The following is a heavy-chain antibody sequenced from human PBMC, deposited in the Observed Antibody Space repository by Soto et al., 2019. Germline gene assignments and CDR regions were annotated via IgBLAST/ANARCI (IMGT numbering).Heavy chain of an antibody. D-gene: IGHD6-25*01. CDR2: AYFSGGNT. CDR3: AYGSSSAWIDF. CDR1: GDSMRGYHFY. V-gene: IGHV4-39*01. Sequence: SETLSLTCSVSGDSMRGYHFYWAWIRQAPGKGLEWIGSAYFSGGNTYYNPSLKSRVSIFVDTSKNEFSLRLTSLTAAGTAVYFCAYGSSSAWIDFWGQGTLVTVSS. J-gene: IGHJ4*02.